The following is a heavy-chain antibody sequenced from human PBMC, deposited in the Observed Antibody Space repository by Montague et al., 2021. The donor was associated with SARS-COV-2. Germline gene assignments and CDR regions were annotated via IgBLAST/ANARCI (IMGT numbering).Heavy chain of an antibody. CDR3: ARESTVTTFGGPYYIDS. D-gene: IGHD4-17*01. J-gene: IGHJ4*02. V-gene: IGHV4-59*02. Sequence: SETLSLTCIVSGSSVRSCYWSWIRQPPGKGLEWIGYIYDSGSTNYNPSLKSRVTISVDTSKNQFSLKLSSVTAADTAVYYCARESTVTTFGGPYYIDSWGQGTLVTVSA. CDR1: GSSVRSCY. CDR2: IYDSGST.